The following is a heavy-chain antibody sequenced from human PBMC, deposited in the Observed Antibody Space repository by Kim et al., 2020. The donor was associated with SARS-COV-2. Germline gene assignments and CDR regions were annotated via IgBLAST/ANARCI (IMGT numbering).Heavy chain of an antibody. J-gene: IGHJ6*02. V-gene: IGHV2-70*11. CDR1: GFSLSTSGMC. CDR2: IDWDDDK. Sequence: SGPTLVNPTQTLTLTCTFSGFSLSTSGMCVSWIRQPPGKALEWLARIDWDDDKYYSTSLKTRLTISKDTSKNQVVLTMTNMDPVDTATYNCSRILSSYDILTVIYYYYYGLDVWGQETTVTVSS. D-gene: IGHD3-9*01. CDR3: SRILSSYDILTVIYYYYYGLDV.